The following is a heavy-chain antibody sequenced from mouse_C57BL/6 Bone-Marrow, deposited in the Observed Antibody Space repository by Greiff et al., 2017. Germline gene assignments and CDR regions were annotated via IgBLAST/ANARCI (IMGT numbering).Heavy chain of an antibody. J-gene: IGHJ4*01. Sequence: VQGLASGAELAKPGASVKLSCKASGYTFTSYWLHWVKHRPGQGLEWIGYINPSTGYTKYNQKFKDKATLTADKSSSTAYMQLSSLTYEDSAVYYCARGHAMDYWGQGTSVTVSS. V-gene: IGHV1-7*01. CDR1: GYTFTSYW. CDR3: ARGHAMDY. CDR2: INPSTGYT.